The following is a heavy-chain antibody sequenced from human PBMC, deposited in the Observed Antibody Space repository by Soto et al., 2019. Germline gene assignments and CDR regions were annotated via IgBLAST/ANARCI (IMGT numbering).Heavy chain of an antibody. CDR1: GGSFSGYY. CDR3: ARGRSYGVDY. CDR2: INHSGST. V-gene: IGHV4-34*01. J-gene: IGHJ4*02. Sequence: QVQLQQWGAGRLKPSETLSLTCAVYGGSFSGYYWSWIRQPPGKGLEWIGEINHSGSTNYNPSLKSRVTISVDTSKNQFSLKLSSVTAADTAVYYCARGRSYGVDYWGQGTLVTVSS. D-gene: IGHD5-18*01.